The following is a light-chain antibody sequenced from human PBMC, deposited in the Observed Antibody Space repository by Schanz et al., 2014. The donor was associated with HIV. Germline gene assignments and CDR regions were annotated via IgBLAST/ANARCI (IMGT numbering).Light chain of an antibody. CDR3: GSFTTSSPWV. V-gene: IGLV2-14*03. CDR1: SSDVGGYDY. Sequence: QSALTQPASVSGSPGQSITISCTGDSSDVGGYDYVSWYQQHPGKAPKLIIYDVTDRPSGVSFRFSGSKSGNTASLTISGLQSEDEAFYYCGSFTTSSPWVFGGGTKLTVL. CDR2: DVT. J-gene: IGLJ3*02.